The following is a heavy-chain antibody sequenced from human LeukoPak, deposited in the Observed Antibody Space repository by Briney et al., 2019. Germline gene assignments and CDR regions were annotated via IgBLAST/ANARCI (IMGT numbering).Heavy chain of an antibody. J-gene: IGHJ4*02. D-gene: IGHD3-10*01. CDR1: GYTFTSYY. CDR2: INPSGGST. Sequence: ASVKVSCKASGYTFTSYYMHWVRQAPGQGLEWMGIINPSGGSTSYAQKFQGGVTMTRDTSTSTVYMELSSLRSEDTAVYYCARVRGRGELDYWGQGTLVTVSS. V-gene: IGHV1-46*01. CDR3: ARVRGRGELDY.